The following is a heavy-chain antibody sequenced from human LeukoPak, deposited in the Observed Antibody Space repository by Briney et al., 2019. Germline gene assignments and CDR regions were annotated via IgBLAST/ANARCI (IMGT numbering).Heavy chain of an antibody. CDR3: ARGYDFWSGYPTFDP. V-gene: IGHV3-64*01. Sequence: GGSLRLSCAASGFTFSSYAMHWVRQAPGKGLEYVSAISSNGGSTYYANSVKGRFTISSDNSKNTLYLQVGSLRAEDMAVYYCARGYDFWSGYPTFDPWGQGTLVTVSS. CDR2: ISSNGGST. D-gene: IGHD3-3*01. J-gene: IGHJ5*02. CDR1: GFTFSSYA.